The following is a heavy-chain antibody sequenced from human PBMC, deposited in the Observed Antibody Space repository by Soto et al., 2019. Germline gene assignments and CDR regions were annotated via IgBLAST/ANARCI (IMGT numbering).Heavy chain of an antibody. V-gene: IGHV3-23*01. Sequence: ETLSLTCDVSGGSFSENYWTWVRQAPGKGLEWVSGITASGEKLYYADSVKGRFTVSRDNSKNTLYLQMHSLRADDTAVYYCARDCSSSSCSVWAYWGQGTLVTVSS. D-gene: IGHD2-2*01. J-gene: IGHJ4*02. CDR3: ARDCSSSSCSVWAY. CDR2: ITASGEKL. CDR1: GGSFSENY.